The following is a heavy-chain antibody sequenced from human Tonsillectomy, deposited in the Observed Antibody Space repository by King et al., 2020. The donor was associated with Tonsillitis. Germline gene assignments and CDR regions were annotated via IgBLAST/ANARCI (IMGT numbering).Heavy chain of an antibody. CDR2: IKSKTDCGTT. CDR1: GFTFSNAW. CDR3: TTDSYYYDSSGYYRNAFDI. V-gene: IGHV3-15*01. Sequence: QLVQSGGGLVKPGGSLRLSCAASGFTFSNAWMSWVRQAPGKGLEWGGRIKSKTDCGTTDYAAPVKGRFTISRDDSKNTLYLQMNSLKTEDTAVYYCTTDSYYYDSSGYYRNAFDIWGQGTMVTVSS. J-gene: IGHJ3*02. D-gene: IGHD3-22*01.